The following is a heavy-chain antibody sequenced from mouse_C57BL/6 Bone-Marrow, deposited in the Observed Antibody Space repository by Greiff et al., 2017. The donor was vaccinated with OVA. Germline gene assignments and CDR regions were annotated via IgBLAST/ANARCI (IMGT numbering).Heavy chain of an antibody. Sequence: EVQLQQSGPGLVKPSQSLSLTCSVTGYSITSGYYWNWIRQFPGNKLEWMGYISYDGSNNYNPSLKNRISITRDTSKNQFFLKLNSVTTEDTATYYGARDYSNFYAMDYWGQGTSVTVSS. V-gene: IGHV3-6*01. CDR2: ISYDGSN. J-gene: IGHJ4*01. CDR3: ARDYSNFYAMDY. CDR1: GYSITSGYY. D-gene: IGHD2-5*01.